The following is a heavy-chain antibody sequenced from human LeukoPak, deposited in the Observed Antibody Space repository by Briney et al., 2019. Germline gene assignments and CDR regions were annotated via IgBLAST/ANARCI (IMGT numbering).Heavy chain of an antibody. CDR2: ISSSTI. D-gene: IGHD5-12*01. Sequence: GGSLRLSCAASGFTFSSYPMNWVRQAPGKGLEWISYISSSTIYYADSVKGRFTISRDNAKNSLSLQMNSLRADDTAVYYCARGMPPRYSYYERNFDYWGQGTLVTVSS. V-gene: IGHV3-48*01. CDR3: ARGMPPRYSYYERNFDY. CDR1: GFTFSSYP. J-gene: IGHJ4*02.